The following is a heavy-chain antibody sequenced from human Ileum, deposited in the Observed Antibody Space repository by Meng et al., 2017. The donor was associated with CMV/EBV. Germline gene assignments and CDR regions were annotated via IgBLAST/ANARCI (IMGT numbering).Heavy chain of an antibody. V-gene: IGHV4-4*07. Sequence: QVRLLESGPGLLKPSATLSLTCTVSGDSISRYFWRWIRQPAGKGLEWIGRINTSGKTTYSPSLKSRVTMSLDTSKNQFSLRLTSVSAADTALYYCARDLIRDDTGSWFDPWGQGTLVTVSS. D-gene: IGHD3-16*01. J-gene: IGHJ5*02. CDR2: INTSGKT. CDR3: ARDLIRDDTGSWFDP. CDR1: GDSISRYF.